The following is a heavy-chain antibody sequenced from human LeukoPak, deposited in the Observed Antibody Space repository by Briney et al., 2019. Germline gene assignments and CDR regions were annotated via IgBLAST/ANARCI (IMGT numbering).Heavy chain of an antibody. CDR2: IYSGGST. V-gene: IGHV3-53*04. J-gene: IGHJ5*02. Sequence: GGSLRLSCAASGFTVSSNYMSWVRQAPGKGLEWVSVIYSGGSTYYADSVKGRFTISRHNSKNTLYLQMNSLRAGDTAVYYCARDTDYDFWSGYYHWGQGTLVTVS. CDR3: ARDTDYDFWSGYYH. D-gene: IGHD3-3*01. CDR1: GFTVSSNY.